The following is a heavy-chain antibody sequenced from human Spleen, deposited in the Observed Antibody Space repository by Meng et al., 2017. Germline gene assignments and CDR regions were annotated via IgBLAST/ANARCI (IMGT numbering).Heavy chain of an antibody. CDR2: INHSGST. V-gene: IGHV4-34*01. CDR3: ARGPKQQLVRGLVYFHY. J-gene: IGHJ4*02. D-gene: IGHD6-13*01. CDR1: GGSLSGSS. Sequence: GQGWVKPPEPLSLICTVIGGSLSGSSWSWIRQPPGKGLEWIGEINHSGSTNYNPSLKSRVTISVDTSKNQFSLNLSSVTAADTAVYYCARGPKQQLVRGLVYFHYWGQGTLVTVSS.